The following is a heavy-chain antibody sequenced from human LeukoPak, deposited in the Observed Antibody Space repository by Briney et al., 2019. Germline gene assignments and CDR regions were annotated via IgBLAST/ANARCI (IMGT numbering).Heavy chain of an antibody. CDR1: GYTFTSYG. Sequence: GASVKVSCKASGYTFTSYGISWVRQAPGQGLEWMGWISAYNGNTNYAQKLQGRVTMTTDTSTSAAYMELRSLRSDDTAVYYCARVEYYDSSGYCDYWGQGTLVTVSS. D-gene: IGHD3-22*01. V-gene: IGHV1-18*01. CDR3: ARVEYYDSSGYCDY. J-gene: IGHJ4*02. CDR2: ISAYNGNT.